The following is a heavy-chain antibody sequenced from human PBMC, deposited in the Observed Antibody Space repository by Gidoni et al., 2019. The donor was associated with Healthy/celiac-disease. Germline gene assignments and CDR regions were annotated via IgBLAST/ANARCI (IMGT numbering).Heavy chain of an antibody. J-gene: IGHJ3*02. V-gene: IGHV4-59*01. CDR1: GCSISSYY. CDR3: ARGTEGDDAFDI. CDR2: IYYSGST. Sequence: QVHLPESGPGLVQPSETLSLTCTVSGCSISSYYWSWIRQPPGKGLEWIGYIYYSGSTNDNPSLKSRVTISVDTSKNQFSLKLSSVTAADTAVYYCARGTEGDDAFDIWGQGTMVTVSS.